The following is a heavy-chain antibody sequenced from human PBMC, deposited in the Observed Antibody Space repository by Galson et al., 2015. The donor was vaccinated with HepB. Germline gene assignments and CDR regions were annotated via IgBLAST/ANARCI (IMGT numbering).Heavy chain of an antibody. CDR1: GYTFSTYA. CDR2: INAGNGNT. J-gene: IGHJ3*02. V-gene: IGHV1-3*01. CDR3: ARDYYDSSGYYYDASAFDI. D-gene: IGHD3-22*01. Sequence: SVKVSCKASGYTFSTYAMHWVRQAPGQRLEWMGWINAGNGNTKYSQKFQGRVTITRDTSASTVYMELSSLRSEDTAVYYCARDYYDSSGYYYDASAFDIWGQGTMVTVSS.